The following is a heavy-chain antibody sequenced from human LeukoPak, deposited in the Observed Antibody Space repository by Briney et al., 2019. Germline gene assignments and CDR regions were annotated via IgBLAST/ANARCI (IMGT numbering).Heavy chain of an antibody. CDR3: VRRYYDSSGYSIFDY. D-gene: IGHD3-22*01. V-gene: IGHV3-74*01. CDR1: GFSFNTYW. Sequence: GGALRHSRAASGFSFNTYWMHWVRQAPGKGLVWVSRINSDGRSISYADSVKGRFTVSRDNAKNTLYLQMNSLRGEGTAVYYCVRRYYDSSGYSIFDYWGQGTLVTVSS. CDR2: INSDGRSI. J-gene: IGHJ4*02.